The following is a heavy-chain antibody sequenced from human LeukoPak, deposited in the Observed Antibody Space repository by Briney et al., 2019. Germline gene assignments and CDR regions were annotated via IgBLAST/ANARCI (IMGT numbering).Heavy chain of an antibody. CDR3: ARRITGIVDY. V-gene: IGHV4-59*01. J-gene: IGHJ4*02. D-gene: IGHD1-20*01. CDR1: GGSISSYY. CDR2: IYYSGST. Sequence: SETLSPTCTVSGGSISSYYWSWIRQPPGKGLEWIGYIYYSGSTNYNPSLKSRVTISVDTFKNQFSLKLSSVTAADTAVYYCARRITGIVDYWGQGTLVTVSS.